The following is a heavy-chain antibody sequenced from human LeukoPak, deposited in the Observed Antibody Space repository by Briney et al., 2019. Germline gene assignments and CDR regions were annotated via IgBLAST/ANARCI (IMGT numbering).Heavy chain of an antibody. CDR3: AKTVSGSYSYQGGDY. J-gene: IGHJ4*02. CDR2: ISGSGENT. Sequence: GGSLRLSCAASGFTFHIYAMNWVRQAPGKGLEWVSAISGSGENTNYADSVKGRFTMSRDNSRNMLYLQMNSLRDEDTAKYYCAKTVSGSYSYQGGDYWGQGTLVTVSS. V-gene: IGHV3-23*01. D-gene: IGHD3-16*02. CDR1: GFTFHIYA.